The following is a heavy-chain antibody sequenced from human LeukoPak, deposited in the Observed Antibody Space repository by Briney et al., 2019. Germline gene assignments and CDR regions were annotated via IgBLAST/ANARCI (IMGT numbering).Heavy chain of an antibody. CDR1: GISFSSFE. CDR2: ISSGGDTT. D-gene: IGHD4-17*01. V-gene: IGHV3-48*03. CDR3: ASLGGVTTVTAIDY. Sequence: GGSLRLSCGASGISFSSFEMNWVRQAPGKGLEGVSYISSGGDTTHYADSVQGRFTISIHNAKNSMYLQMNSLRAEDTAVYYCASLGGVTTVTAIDYWGQGTLVTVSS. J-gene: IGHJ4*02.